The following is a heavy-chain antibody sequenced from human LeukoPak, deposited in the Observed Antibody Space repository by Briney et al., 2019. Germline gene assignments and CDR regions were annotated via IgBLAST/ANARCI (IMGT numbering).Heavy chain of an antibody. J-gene: IGHJ4*02. CDR2: ISAYNGNT. CDR3: ARVDLGGWLYYFDY. D-gene: IGHD6-19*01. CDR1: GYTFTSYG. Sequence: ASVKVSCKASGYTFTSYGVSWVRQAPGQGLEWMGWISAYNGNTNYAQKLQGRVTMTTDTSTSTAYMELRSLRSDDTAVYYCARVDLGGWLYYFDYWGQGTLVTVSS. V-gene: IGHV1-18*04.